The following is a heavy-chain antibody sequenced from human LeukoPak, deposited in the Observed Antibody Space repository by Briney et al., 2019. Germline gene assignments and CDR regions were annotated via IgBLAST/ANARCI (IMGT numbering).Heavy chain of an antibody. D-gene: IGHD6-19*01. CDR3: ARSPVAGPPNYFDY. J-gene: IGHJ4*02. CDR2: ISGSGVNT. V-gene: IGHV3-23*01. CDR1: GFTLSSYA. Sequence: GGSLRLSCAASGFTLSSYAMSWVRQAPGKGLEWVSVISGSGVNTYYADSVKGRFTISRDNSKNTLYLQIDFLTAEDTAVYYCARSPVAGPPNYFDYLGQGTLVTVSS.